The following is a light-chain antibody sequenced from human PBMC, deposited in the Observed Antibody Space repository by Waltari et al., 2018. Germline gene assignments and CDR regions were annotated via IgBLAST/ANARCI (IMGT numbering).Light chain of an antibody. V-gene: IGLV2-23*02. J-gene: IGLJ3*02. CDR1: SSDIARHEI. CDR3: CSYAGNYVWV. CDR2: DVS. Sequence: QSALTHPAAVSGSPGQSAPIPRTRASSDIARHEIVSWYQQHPGHAPKLVISDVSKRPSGVSDRFSGSKSGDTASLTISGLQFEDEADYYCCSYAGNYVWVFGGGTRLTVL.